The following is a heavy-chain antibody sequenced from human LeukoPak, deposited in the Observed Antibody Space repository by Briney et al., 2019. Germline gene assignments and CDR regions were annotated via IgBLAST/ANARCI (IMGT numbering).Heavy chain of an antibody. D-gene: IGHD5-12*01. CDR1: EFTVSSNY. Sequence: GSLRLSCAASEFTVSSNYMSWVRQPPGKGLEWIGSIYRSGSTYYNPSLKSRVTISVDTSKNQFSLILSPVTAADTAVYYCARKGAYSGIDYWGQGTLVTVSS. CDR3: ARKGAYSGIDY. J-gene: IGHJ4*02. V-gene: IGHV4-38-2*01. CDR2: IYRSGST.